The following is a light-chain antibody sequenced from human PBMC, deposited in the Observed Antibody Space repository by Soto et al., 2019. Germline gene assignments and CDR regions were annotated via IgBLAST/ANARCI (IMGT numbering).Light chain of an antibody. CDR3: QQYNSYPLMYT. V-gene: IGKV1-5*01. J-gene: IGKJ2*01. CDR2: DAS. Sequence: DIQMTQSPSTLSASVGDRVTITCRASQSISSWLAWYQQKPGKAPKLLIYDASSLEIGVPSRFSGSGSGTEFTLTISSLQPDDFATYYCQQYNSYPLMYTFGQGTKLEIK. CDR1: QSISSW.